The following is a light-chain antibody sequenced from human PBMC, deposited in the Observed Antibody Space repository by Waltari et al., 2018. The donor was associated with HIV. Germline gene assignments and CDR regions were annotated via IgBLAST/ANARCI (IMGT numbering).Light chain of an antibody. J-gene: IGLJ2*01. CDR2: ENN. CDR3: QSYFASNDVI. CDR1: SGRIASNY. Sequence: NFMLTQPHSVSESPGKPVTISCTRSSGRIASNYVQWYQQRPGGAPTTVIYENNQRPSGVPDRFSGSIDISSNSASLTTAGLKTDDEADYYCQSYFASNDVIFGGGTTLTVL. V-gene: IGLV6-57*04.